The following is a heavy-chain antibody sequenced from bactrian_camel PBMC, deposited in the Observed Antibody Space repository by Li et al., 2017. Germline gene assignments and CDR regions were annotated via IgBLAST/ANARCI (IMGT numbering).Heavy chain of an antibody. V-gene: IGHV3S1*01. CDR3: AVDLDQACSSWYWRDFEY. Sequence: HVQLVESGGGLVQPGGSLRLSCAASGFTFSTFWMYWVRQAPGKGLEWVSTINTDGIASYADSVKGRFTISQGNAKNTTYLQMNSLKPEDTAMYYCAVDLDQACSSWYWRDFEYWGQGTQVTVS. D-gene: IGHD6*01. J-gene: IGHJ6*01. CDR1: GFTFSTFW. CDR2: INTDGIA.